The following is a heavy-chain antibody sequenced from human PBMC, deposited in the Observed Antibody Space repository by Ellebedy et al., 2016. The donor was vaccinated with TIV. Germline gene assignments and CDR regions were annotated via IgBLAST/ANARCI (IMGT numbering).Heavy chain of an antibody. CDR1: GYSFTSYW. J-gene: IGHJ3*02. CDR3: ARQLAVNTVMEGAFDI. Sequence: KVSXXGSGYSFTSYWIGWVRQMPGKGLEWMGIIYLGDSDTRYSPSFQGQVTISADKSINTAYLRWSSLKASDTAIYYCARQLAVNTVMEGAFDIWGQGTMVTVYS. V-gene: IGHV5-51*01. D-gene: IGHD5-18*01. CDR2: IYLGDSDT.